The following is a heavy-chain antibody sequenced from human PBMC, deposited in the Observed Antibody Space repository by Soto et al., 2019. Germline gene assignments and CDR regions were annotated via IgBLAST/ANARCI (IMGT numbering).Heavy chain of an antibody. J-gene: IGHJ4*02. V-gene: IGHV3-30*18. CDR1: GFTFPNFA. CDR2: ISSDGNRR. D-gene: IGHD3-10*01. CDR3: AKDHYVSRSGSVSPYYFDY. Sequence: QVYLVESGGGVVQPGRSLRLSCAVSGFTFPNFAMHWVRQAPGKGLEWVALISSDGNRRYYADSVKGRFTISRDNSKNTLYLQMYGLTTEDTAVFYCAKDHYVSRSGSVSPYYFDYWGREPWSPSPQ.